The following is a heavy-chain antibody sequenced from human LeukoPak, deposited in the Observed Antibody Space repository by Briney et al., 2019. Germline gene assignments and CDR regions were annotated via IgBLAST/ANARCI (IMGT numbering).Heavy chain of an antibody. J-gene: IGHJ4*02. D-gene: IGHD6-13*01. Sequence: GASVTVSCKASGYTFTSYAMNWVRQAPGQGLEWMGWINTNTGNPTYAQGFTGRFVFSLDTSVSTAYLQISSLKAEDTAVYYCARGPLAAAGTLYGYWGQGTLVTVSS. V-gene: IGHV7-4-1*02. CDR2: INTNTGNP. CDR3: ARGPLAAAGTLYGY. CDR1: GYTFTSYA.